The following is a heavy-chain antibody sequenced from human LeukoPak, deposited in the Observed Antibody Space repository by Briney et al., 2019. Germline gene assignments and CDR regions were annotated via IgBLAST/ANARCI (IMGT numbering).Heavy chain of an antibody. Sequence: GASVKVSCKASGYTFTSYGISWVRQAPGQGLEWMGQISANNGDTNYAQKLRGRVTMTTDTSTSTAYMELTSLRSDDSAVYYCARCSGASCYNPFDMWGQGTMVTVSS. V-gene: IGHV1-18*04. D-gene: IGHD2-15*01. CDR2: ISANNGDT. CDR3: ARCSGASCYNPFDM. CDR1: GYTFTSYG. J-gene: IGHJ3*02.